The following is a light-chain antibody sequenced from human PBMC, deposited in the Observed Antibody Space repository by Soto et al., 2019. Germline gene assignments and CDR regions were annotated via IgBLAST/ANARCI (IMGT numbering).Light chain of an antibody. J-gene: IGKJ1*01. CDR3: QQYGSLSST. V-gene: IGKV3-20*01. CDR2: GVS. CDR1: QSGRDMY. Sequence: EIVLTQSPGTLSLSPGERATLSCRASQSGRDMYLAWYQQKPGQPPRLLIYGVSSRAYGIPDRFSGSGSGTDFTLTISRLEPEDFAVYYCQQYGSLSSTFGQGTKVDIK.